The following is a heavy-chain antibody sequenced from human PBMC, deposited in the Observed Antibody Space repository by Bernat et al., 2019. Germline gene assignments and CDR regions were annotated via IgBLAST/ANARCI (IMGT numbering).Heavy chain of an antibody. V-gene: IGHV3-33*01. Sequence: QVQLVESGGGVVQPGRSLRLSCAASGFTFSSYGMHWVRQAPGKGLEWVAVIWYDGSNKNMADSVNRHLTNYRDNSKNRMLLKMNSVGAGDTAVYYCAGDGISQAADLDCGGKGTLVTVSS. CDR3: AGDGISQAADLDC. J-gene: IGHJ4*02. CDR1: GFTFSSYG. CDR2: IWYDGSNK. D-gene: IGHD6-13*01.